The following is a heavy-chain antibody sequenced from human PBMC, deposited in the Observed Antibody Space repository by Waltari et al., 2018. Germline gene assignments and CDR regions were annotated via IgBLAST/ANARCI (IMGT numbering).Heavy chain of an antibody. J-gene: IGHJ4*02. D-gene: IGHD6-6*01. CDR2: ISSSSSTI. Sequence: EVQLVESGGGLVQPGGSLRLSCAASGFTFSSYSMNWVRQAPGKGLEWVSYISSSSSTIYYADSVKGRFTISRDNAKNSLYLQMNSLRAEDTAVYYCARFFRYSSSSSCFDYWGQGTLVTVSS. CDR3: ARFFRYSSSSSCFDY. V-gene: IGHV3-48*01. CDR1: GFTFSSYS.